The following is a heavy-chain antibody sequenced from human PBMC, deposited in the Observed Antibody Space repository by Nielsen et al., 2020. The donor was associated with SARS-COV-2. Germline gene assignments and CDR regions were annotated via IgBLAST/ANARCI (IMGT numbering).Heavy chain of an antibody. CDR2: TYYRSKWYN. V-gene: IGHV6-1*01. J-gene: IGHJ4*02. D-gene: IGHD2-2*01. CDR3: AKDNELYQLLPLDYFDY. Sequence: WIRQSPSRGLEWLGRTYYRSKWYNDYAVSVKSRITINPDTSKNQFSLHLNSVTPEDTAVYYCAKDNELYQLLPLDYFDYWGQGTLVTVSS.